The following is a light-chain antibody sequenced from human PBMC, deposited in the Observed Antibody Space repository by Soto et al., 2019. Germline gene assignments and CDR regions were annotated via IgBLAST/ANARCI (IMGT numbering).Light chain of an antibody. CDR1: QSVSSN. J-gene: IGKJ1*01. Sequence: ENVLTQSPGTLCLSPGERATLSCWASQSVSSNLAWYQQKPGQVPSLLIYGASTRASGIPARFSGSGPGTDFTLTISRLEPEDFAVYYCQQYGSSARTFGQGTKVDIK. CDR3: QQYGSSART. CDR2: GAS. V-gene: IGKV3-20*01.